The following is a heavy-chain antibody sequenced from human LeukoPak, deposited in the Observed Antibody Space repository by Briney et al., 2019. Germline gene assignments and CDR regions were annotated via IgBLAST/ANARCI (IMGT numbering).Heavy chain of an antibody. D-gene: IGHD3-22*01. CDR2: INAGNGNT. CDR1: GYTFTSYA. J-gene: IGHJ4*02. Sequence: ASVTVSCKASGYTFTSYAMHWVRQAPGQRLEWMGWINAGNGNTKYSQKFQGRVTITRDTSASTAYMELSSLRSEDTAVYYCARDRDFNYYDSSAYSALPDYWGQGTLVTASS. CDR3: ARDRDFNYYDSSAYSALPDY. V-gene: IGHV1-3*01.